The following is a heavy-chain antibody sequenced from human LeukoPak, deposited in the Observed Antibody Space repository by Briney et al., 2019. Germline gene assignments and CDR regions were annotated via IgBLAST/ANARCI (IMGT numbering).Heavy chain of an antibody. CDR2: IKQDGSEK. CDR3: ARHYPPTNYYYYMDV. Sequence: PGGSLRLSCAASGFTFSRYWMSWVRQAPGKGLEWVANIKQDGSEKYYVDSVKGRFTISRDNAKNSLYLQMNSLRAEDTAVYYCARHYPPTNYYYYMDVWGKGTTVTVSS. D-gene: IGHD2-8*01. CDR1: GFTFSRYW. J-gene: IGHJ6*03. V-gene: IGHV3-7*03.